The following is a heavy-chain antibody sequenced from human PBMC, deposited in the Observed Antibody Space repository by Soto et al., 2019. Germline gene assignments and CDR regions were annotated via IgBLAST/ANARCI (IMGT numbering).Heavy chain of an antibody. Sequence: EVQLVESGGGLVQPGGSLRLSCAASGFTFSSYWMHWVRQAPGKGLVWVSRINNDGSSTSYADSVKGRLTISRDNAKNTLYLQVNSLRAEDTAVYYCASGGVAGSGTFYNDYWGLGTLVTVSS. D-gene: IGHD3-10*01. CDR2: INNDGSST. CDR1: GFTFSSYW. V-gene: IGHV3-74*01. J-gene: IGHJ4*02. CDR3: ASGGVAGSGTFYNDY.